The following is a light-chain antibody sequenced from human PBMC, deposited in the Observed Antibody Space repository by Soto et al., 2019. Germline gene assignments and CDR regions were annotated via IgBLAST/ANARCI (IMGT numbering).Light chain of an antibody. V-gene: IGKV3-15*01. CDR3: QQYNDWPQT. Sequence: EIVMTQSPATLSVSPGERATLSCRASQSVSINLAWYQQKPGQAPRLLSYGAATRATGIPARFSGSASGTDFILTISSLQSEDFAVYYCQQYNDWPQTFGEGTRVEIK. CDR2: GAA. J-gene: IGKJ1*01. CDR1: QSVSIN.